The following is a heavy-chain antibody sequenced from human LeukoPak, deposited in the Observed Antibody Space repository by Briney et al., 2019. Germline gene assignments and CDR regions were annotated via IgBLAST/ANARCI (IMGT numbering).Heavy chain of an antibody. V-gene: IGHV5-51*01. CDR1: GYNFAAYW. CDR2: IFPGDSDT. Sequence: SGESLKISCKASGYNFAAYWIGWVRQLPGKGLGWLGTIFPGDSDTTYTSAFEGQVTISADKTTNTAYLQWRSLKASDHAMYFCARQIGSCSRSGRLYFDSWGQGALVTVSS. J-gene: IGHJ4*02. D-gene: IGHD2-2*01. CDR3: ARQIGSCSRSGRLYFDS.